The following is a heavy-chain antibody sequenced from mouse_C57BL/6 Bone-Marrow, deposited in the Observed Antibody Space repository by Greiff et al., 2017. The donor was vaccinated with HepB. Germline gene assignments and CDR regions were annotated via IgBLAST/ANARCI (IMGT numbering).Heavy chain of an antibody. J-gene: IGHJ4*01. Sequence: DVQLQESGGDLVKPGGSLKLSCAASGFTFSSYGMSWVRQTPDKRLEWVATISSGGSYTYYPDSVKGRFTISRDNAKNTLYLQMSSLKSEDTAMYYCARQGYGSPYAMDYWGQGTSVTVSS. CDR3: ARQGYGSPYAMDY. CDR1: GFTFSSYG. CDR2: ISSGGSYT. D-gene: IGHD1-1*01. V-gene: IGHV5-6*01.